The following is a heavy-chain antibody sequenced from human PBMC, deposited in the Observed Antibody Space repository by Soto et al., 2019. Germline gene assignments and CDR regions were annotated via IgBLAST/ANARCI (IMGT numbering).Heavy chain of an antibody. J-gene: IGHJ4*02. V-gene: IGHV4-61*01. CDR2: FYYIGST. CDR1: GGSVSSGNYY. Sequence: QVQLQESGPGLVKPSETLSLTCTVSGGSVSSGNYYWSWIRQPPGKGLEWIGYFYYIGSTNYNPSLKSRVTISIDASKNQFSLRLSSVTAADTAVYYCARSMHYSDGSNYSPFDYWGQGTLVTVSS. D-gene: IGHD3-22*01. CDR3: ARSMHYSDGSNYSPFDY.